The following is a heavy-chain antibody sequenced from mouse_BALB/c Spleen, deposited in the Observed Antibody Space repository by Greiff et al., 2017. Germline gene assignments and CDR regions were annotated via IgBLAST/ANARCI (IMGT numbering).Heavy chain of an antibody. CDR2: INPYNDGT. CDR3: ARDYDYYALDY. Sequence: VQLQQSGPELVKPGASVKMSCTASGYTFTSYVMHWVKQKPGQGLEWIGYINPYNDGTKYKEKFKGKATLTSDKSSSTAYMELSSLTSEDSSVYYCARDYDYYALDYWGQGTSVTVSS. J-gene: IGHJ4*01. CDR1: GYTFTSYV. D-gene: IGHD1-1*01. V-gene: IGHV1-14*01.